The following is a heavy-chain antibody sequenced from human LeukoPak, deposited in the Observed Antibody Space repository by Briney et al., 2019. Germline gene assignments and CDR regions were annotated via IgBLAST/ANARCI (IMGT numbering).Heavy chain of an antibody. CDR3: ARDHYGLTSYPNP. V-gene: IGHV3-66*01. Sequence: GGSLRLSCAASGFSVSTNYMSWVRQAPGKGLEWVSVIFTNGNTKYADSVKGRFTISRDNSKNMLYLQMNSLRAEDTAVYYCARDHYGLTSYPNPWGQGTLVTVFS. J-gene: IGHJ5*02. D-gene: IGHD3-10*01. CDR1: GFSVSTNY. CDR2: IFTNGNT.